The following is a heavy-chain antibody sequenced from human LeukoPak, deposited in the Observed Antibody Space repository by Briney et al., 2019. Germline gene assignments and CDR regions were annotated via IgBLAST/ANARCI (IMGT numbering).Heavy chain of an antibody. V-gene: IGHV3-21*01. CDR3: ARAPSGENYFPWYFDL. Sequence: PGGSLRLSCAASGFTFSSSSMNWVRQAQGNGLEWVSTITRRSTYIYYADSMKGRFTISRDSAKNSLYLQMNSLRADDTAAYYCARAPSGENYFPWYFDLWGRGTLVTVSS. CDR2: ITRRSTYI. J-gene: IGHJ2*01. CDR1: GFTFSSSS. D-gene: IGHD2/OR15-2a*01.